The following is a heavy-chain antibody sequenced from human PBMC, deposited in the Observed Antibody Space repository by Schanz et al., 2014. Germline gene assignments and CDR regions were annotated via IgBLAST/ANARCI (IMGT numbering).Heavy chain of an antibody. CDR2: ISAYNGHT. Sequence: QVQLVQSGAEVKKPGASVKVSCKASGYTFTSYGITWVRQAPGQGLEWMGWISAYNGHTTYAQKFQGRVTMTTDTSTSTVYMELSSLRSEDTAVYYCARDGEAAAGCDYWGQGTLVTVSS. CDR1: GYTFTSYG. J-gene: IGHJ4*02. CDR3: ARDGEAAAGCDY. V-gene: IGHV1-18*01. D-gene: IGHD6-13*01.